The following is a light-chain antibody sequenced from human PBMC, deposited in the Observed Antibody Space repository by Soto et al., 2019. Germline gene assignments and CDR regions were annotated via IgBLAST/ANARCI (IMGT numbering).Light chain of an antibody. V-gene: IGKV3-20*01. CDR2: GAS. Sequence: EIVLTQSPGTLSLSPGXRATLSCRASQSVSSSYLAWYQHKPGQAPRLLIYGASSRATGIPDRFSGTGSGTDFTLTISRLEPEDFAVYFCQQYGSSPRTFGQGTKV. J-gene: IGKJ1*01. CDR1: QSVSSSY. CDR3: QQYGSSPRT.